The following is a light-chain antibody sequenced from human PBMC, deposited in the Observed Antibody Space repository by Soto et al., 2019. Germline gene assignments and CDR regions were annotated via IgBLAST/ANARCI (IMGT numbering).Light chain of an antibody. Sequence: EIVLTQSPCALSLSPGERATLTCGASQSVSSSYLAWYQQKPGQAPRLLIYGASTRATGIPDRFSGSGSGTDFTLTISRLEPDDFAVYYCQQYGSSPRTFGQGTKVEIK. CDR3: QQYGSSPRT. CDR2: GAS. J-gene: IGKJ1*01. CDR1: QSVSSSY. V-gene: IGKV3-20*01.